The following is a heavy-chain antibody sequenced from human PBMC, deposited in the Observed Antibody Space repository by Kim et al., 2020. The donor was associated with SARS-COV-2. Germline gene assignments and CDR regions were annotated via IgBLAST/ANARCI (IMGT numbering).Heavy chain of an antibody. CDR3: ARMKVVRYFDWSQRVRYYYYGMDV. Sequence: SGPTLVNPTQTLTLTCTFSGFSLSTSGMCVSWIRQPPGKALEWLALIDWDDDKYYSTSLKTRLTISKDTYKNQVVLTMTNMDPVDTATYNCARMKVVRYFDWSQRVRYYYYGMDVWGQGTTVTVSS. CDR1: GFSLSTSGMC. V-gene: IGHV2-70*01. CDR2: IDWDDDK. J-gene: IGHJ6*02. D-gene: IGHD3-9*01.